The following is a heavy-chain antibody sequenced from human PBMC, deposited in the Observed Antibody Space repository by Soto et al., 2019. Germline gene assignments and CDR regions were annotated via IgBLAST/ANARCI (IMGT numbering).Heavy chain of an antibody. CDR3: ARLRIATNNYKWFDP. CDR1: GGSISSYY. CDR2: XXVXXAX. D-gene: IGHD2-21*01. Sequence: PSETLSLTCTVSGGSISSYYWSWIRQVPGKGLEWXGHXXVXXAXXXXXSXXXRITISQDTSERQFSLNLRPVTAADTAVYYCARLRIATNNYKWFDPWGQGTLVTVS. J-gene: IGHJ5*02. V-gene: IGHV4-59*06.